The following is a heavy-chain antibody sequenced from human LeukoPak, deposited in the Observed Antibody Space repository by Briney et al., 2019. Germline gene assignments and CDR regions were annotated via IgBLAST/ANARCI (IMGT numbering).Heavy chain of an antibody. CDR1: GYDFSTFC. D-gene: IGHD3-10*01. Sequence: GESLKISCMTSGYDFSTFCSGWVRQMCGKSLGWMGIINPHDSDIRYSPPFQGQGTISVDKSTSTVYLHWSRVTASDTAMYYCARRGSNEVWGVTIDYHMDVWGQGTTVIISS. CDR2: INPHDSDI. V-gene: IGHV5-51*01. CDR3: ARRGSNEVWGVTIDYHMDV. J-gene: IGHJ6*03.